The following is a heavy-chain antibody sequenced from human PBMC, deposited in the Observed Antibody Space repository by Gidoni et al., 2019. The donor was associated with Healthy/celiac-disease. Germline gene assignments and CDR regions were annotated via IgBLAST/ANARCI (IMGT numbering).Heavy chain of an antibody. D-gene: IGHD4-17*01. Sequence: QVQLVESGGGLVKPGGSLRLSCAASGFTFSDYYMSWIRQAPGKGLEWVSYISSSSSYTNYADSVKGRFTISRDNAKNSLYLQMNSLRAEDTAVYYCARSPPLYGDYVPYHFDYWGQGTLVTVSS. CDR2: ISSSSSYT. J-gene: IGHJ4*02. CDR3: ARSPPLYGDYVPYHFDY. V-gene: IGHV3-11*06. CDR1: GFTFSDYY.